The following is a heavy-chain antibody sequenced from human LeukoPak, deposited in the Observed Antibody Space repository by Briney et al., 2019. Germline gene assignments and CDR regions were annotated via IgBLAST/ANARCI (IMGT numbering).Heavy chain of an antibody. CDR1: GFTFSNYA. V-gene: IGHV3-30-3*01. J-gene: IGHJ4*02. D-gene: IGHD5-18*01. CDR3: ARDVDTALDY. CDR2: ISFDGSNK. Sequence: GGSLRLSCAASGFTFSNYAIHWVRQAPDKGLEWVTVISFDGSNKYYADSVKGRFTISRDNSKNTLYLQMNSLRAEDTDVYYCARDVDTALDYWGQGTLVTVSS.